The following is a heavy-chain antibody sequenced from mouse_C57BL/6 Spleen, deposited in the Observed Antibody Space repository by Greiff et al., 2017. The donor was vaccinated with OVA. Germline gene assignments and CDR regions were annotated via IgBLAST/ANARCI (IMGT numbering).Heavy chain of an antibody. D-gene: IGHD4-1*01. J-gene: IGHJ4*01. CDR2: IDPSDSYT. Sequence: QVQLQQPGAELVMPGASVKLSCKASGYTFTSYWMHWVKQRPGQGLEWIGEIDPSDSYTNYNQKFKGKSTLTVDKSSSTAYMQLSSLTSEDSAVYYCARRRTGTSYAMDYWGQGTSVTVSS. CDR3: ARRRTGTSYAMDY. CDR1: GYTFTSYW. V-gene: IGHV1-69*01.